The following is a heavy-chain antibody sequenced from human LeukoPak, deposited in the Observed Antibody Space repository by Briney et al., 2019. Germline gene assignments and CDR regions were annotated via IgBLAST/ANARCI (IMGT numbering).Heavy chain of an antibody. V-gene: IGHV4-59*01. CDR1: GGSISSYY. Sequence: SETLSLTCTVSGGSISSYYWSWIRQPPGKGLEWIGYIYYSGSTNYNPSLKSRVTISVDTSKNQFSLKLSSVTAADTAVYYCARGGRSRLSPGWFDLWGQGTLVTVSS. J-gene: IGHJ5*02. D-gene: IGHD3-16*01. CDR2: IYYSGST. CDR3: ARGGRSRLSPGWFDL.